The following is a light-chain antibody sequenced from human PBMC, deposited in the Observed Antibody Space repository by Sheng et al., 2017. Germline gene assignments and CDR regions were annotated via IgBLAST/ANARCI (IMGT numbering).Light chain of an antibody. Sequence: EIVLTQSPATLSLSPGEGVTLSCRASQSVSSQLAWYQQKPGQAPRLLIYDASNRATGIPARFSGSGSETDFTLTISSLEPEDFAVYYCQQRSNWPLGTFGQGTKLEIK. CDR3: QQRSNWPLGT. J-gene: IGKJ2*02. V-gene: IGKV3-11*01. CDR1: QSVSSQ. CDR2: DAS.